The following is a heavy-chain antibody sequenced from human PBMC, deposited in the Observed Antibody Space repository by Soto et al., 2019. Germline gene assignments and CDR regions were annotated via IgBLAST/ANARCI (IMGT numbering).Heavy chain of an antibody. CDR2: IYPGDSDT. V-gene: IGHV5-51*01. CDR3: ARHLTDYYDSSGYCDY. D-gene: IGHD3-22*01. J-gene: IGHJ4*02. Sequence: GESLKISCKGSGYSFTSYWIGWVRQMPGKGLEWMGIIYPGDSDTRYSPSFQGQVTISADKSISTAYLQWSSLKASDTAMYYCARHLTDYYDSSGYCDYWGQGTLVTVSS. CDR1: GYSFTSYW.